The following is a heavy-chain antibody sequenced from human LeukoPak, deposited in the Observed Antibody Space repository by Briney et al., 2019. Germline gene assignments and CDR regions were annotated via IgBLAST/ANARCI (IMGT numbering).Heavy chain of an antibody. CDR3: ATSGWHLYFDY. CDR2: IYSGGST. D-gene: IGHD6-19*01. Sequence: GGSLRLSCAASGFTVSRNYMSWVRQAPGKGLEWVSVIYSGGSTYYADSVMGRFTISRDNSKNTLYLQMNSLRAEDTAVYYCATSGWHLYFDYWGQGTLVTVSS. CDR1: GFTVSRNY. J-gene: IGHJ4*02. V-gene: IGHV3-53*01.